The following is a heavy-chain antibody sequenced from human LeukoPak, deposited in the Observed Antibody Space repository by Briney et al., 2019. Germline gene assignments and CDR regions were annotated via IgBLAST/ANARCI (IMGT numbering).Heavy chain of an antibody. CDR3: ASAFNSSGWFPPLYFDY. D-gene: IGHD6-19*01. V-gene: IGHV1-8*01. CDR2: MNPNSGNT. CDR1: GYTFTSYD. Sequence: ASVKVSCKASGYTFTSYDINWVRQATGHGLKWMGWMNPNSGNTGYAQKFQGRVTMTRNTSISTAYMELSSLRSEDTAVYYCASAFNSSGWFPPLYFDYWGQGTLVTVSS. J-gene: IGHJ4*02.